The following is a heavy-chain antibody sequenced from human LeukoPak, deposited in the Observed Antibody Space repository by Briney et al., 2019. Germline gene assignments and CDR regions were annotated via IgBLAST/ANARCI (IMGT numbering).Heavy chain of an antibody. CDR1: GYTFTGYY. CDR3: ARGYSYGYADY. Sequence: ASVKVSCKASGYTFTGYYMHWVRQAPGQGLEWMGWINPNSGGTNYAQKFQGWVTMTRDTSISTAYMELSSLRSEDTAVYYCARGYSYGYADYWGQGTLVTVSS. V-gene: IGHV1-2*04. D-gene: IGHD5-18*01. CDR2: INPNSGGT. J-gene: IGHJ4*02.